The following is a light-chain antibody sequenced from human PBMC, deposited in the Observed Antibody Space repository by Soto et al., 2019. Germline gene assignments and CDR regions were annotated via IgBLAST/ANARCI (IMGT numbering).Light chain of an antibody. CDR1: SSNSESST. V-gene: IGLV1-44*01. CDR3: TAWDAILNGSV. CDR2: SNY. J-gene: IGLJ1*01. Sequence: QSVLAQPPSAAGTPGQRVTISCSGSSSNSESSTVTWYQQLPGTAPKLVIYSNYDRPSGVPHRFSGSTSRTSASLAIRGLPSGVAVEYFSTAWDAILNGSVFGGGTKVTV.